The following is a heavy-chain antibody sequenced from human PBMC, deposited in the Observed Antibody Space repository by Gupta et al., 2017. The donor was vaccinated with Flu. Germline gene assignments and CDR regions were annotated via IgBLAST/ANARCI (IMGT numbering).Heavy chain of an antibody. J-gene: IGHJ4*02. Sequence: SYYWGWIRQPPGKGLEWIGSIYYSGSTYYNPSLKSRVTISVDTSKNQFSLKLSSVTAADTAVYYCALRGYSSSWYVDFDYWGQGTLVTVSA. V-gene: IGHV4-39*01. D-gene: IGHD6-13*01. CDR2: IYYSGST. CDR3: ALRGYSSSWYVDFDY. CDR1: SYY.